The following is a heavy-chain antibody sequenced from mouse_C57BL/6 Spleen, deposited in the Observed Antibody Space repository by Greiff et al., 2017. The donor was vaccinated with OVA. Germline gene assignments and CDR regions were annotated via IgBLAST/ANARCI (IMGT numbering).Heavy chain of an antibody. Sequence: QVQLQQSGAELVKPGASVKLSCKASGYTFTSYWMQWVKQRPGQGLEWIGEIDPSDSYTNYNQKFKGKATLTVDTSYSTAYMQLSSLTSEDSAVYYCARSGGYFDVWGTGTTVTVSS. J-gene: IGHJ1*03. CDR3: ARSGGYFDV. CDR1: GYTFTSYW. V-gene: IGHV1-50*01. CDR2: IDPSDSYT.